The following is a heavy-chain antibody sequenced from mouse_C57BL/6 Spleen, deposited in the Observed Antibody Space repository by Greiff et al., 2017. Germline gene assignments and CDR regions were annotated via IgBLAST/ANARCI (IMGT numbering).Heavy chain of an antibody. CDR1: GYAFSSSW. CDR2: LYPGDGDT. D-gene: IGHD2-3*01. J-gene: IGHJ2*01. Sequence: QVQLQQSGPELVKPGASVKISCKASGYAFSSSWMNWVKQRPGKGLEWIGRLYPGDGDTNYNGKFKGKATHTAYKSSSTAYMQLSSLTSEYSAVYFCARDDGFYFDYWGQGTTLTVSS. V-gene: IGHV1-82*01. CDR3: ARDDGFYFDY.